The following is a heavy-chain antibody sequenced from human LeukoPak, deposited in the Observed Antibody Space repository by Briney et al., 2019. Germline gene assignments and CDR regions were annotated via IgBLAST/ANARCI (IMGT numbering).Heavy chain of an antibody. CDR2: IYYSGST. Sequence: SETLSLTCTVSGGSIRSGSHYWAWLRQPPGKGLEWIGSIYYSGSTYYHPSLENRFSISIDTSKNHFSLKLSSLSAADTSVYYCAKRDDSGGNLVDLWGQGTLVTVS. D-gene: IGHD3-22*01. J-gene: IGHJ4*02. V-gene: IGHV4-39*02. CDR1: GGSIRSGSHY. CDR3: AKRDDSGGNLVDL.